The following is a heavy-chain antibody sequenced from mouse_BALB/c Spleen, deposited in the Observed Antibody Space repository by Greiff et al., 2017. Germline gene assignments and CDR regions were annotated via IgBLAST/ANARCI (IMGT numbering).Heavy chain of an antibody. CDR2: ISSGGSYT. CDR3: ARLALRLYYFDY. D-gene: IGHD1-2*01. V-gene: IGHV5-6*01. CDR1: GFTFSSYG. J-gene: IGHJ2*01. Sequence: VQLKESGGDLVKPGGSLKLSCAASGFTFSSYGMSWVRQTPDKRLEWVATISSGGSYTYYPDSVKGRFTISRDNAKNTLYLQMSSLKSEDTAMYYCARLALRLYYFDYWGQGTTLTVSS.